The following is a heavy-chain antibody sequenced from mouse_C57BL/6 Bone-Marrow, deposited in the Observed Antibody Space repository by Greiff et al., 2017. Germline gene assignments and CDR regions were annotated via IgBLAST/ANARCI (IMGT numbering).Heavy chain of an antibody. Sequence: EVQRVESGAELVKPGASVKLSCTASGFNIKDYYMHWVKQRPEQGLEWIGRIDPEDGETKYAPKFQGKATITADTSSNTAYLQLSSLTSEDTAVYYCASHGSSYRWYFDVWGTGTTVTVSS. CDR3: ASHGSSYRWYFDV. V-gene: IGHV14-2*01. CDR1: GFNIKDYY. CDR2: IDPEDGET. D-gene: IGHD1-1*01. J-gene: IGHJ1*03.